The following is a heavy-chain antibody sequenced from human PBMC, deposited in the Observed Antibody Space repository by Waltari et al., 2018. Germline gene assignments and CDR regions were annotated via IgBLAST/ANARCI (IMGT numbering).Heavy chain of an antibody. CDR1: GGTFSSYA. CDR3: AGGDYSGTYYSYYYYMDV. CDR2: TMPIFGPP. Sequence: QVQLVQSGAEVKKPGSSVKVSCKASGGTFSSYAISWVRQAPGQGLEWMGGTMPIFGPPNYVQKFHGRVTITADESTGTAYMELSSLRSEDTAVYYCAGGDYSGTYYSYYYYMDVWGKGTTVTISS. V-gene: IGHV1-69*12. J-gene: IGHJ6*03. D-gene: IGHD1-26*01.